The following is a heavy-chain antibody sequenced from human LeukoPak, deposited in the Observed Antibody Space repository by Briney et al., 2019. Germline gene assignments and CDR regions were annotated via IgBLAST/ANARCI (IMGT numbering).Heavy chain of an antibody. CDR2: VYYIGST. V-gene: IGHV4-59*01. CDR1: GGSIGSYS. J-gene: IGHJ4*02. CDR3: ARASGYDHGDYVFDY. D-gene: IGHD4-17*01. Sequence: SETLSLTCTVSGGSIGSYSWNWIRQSPGKGLEWIGYVYYIGSTNYNPSLKSRVTISVDTSKNQFSLRLSSVTAADTAVYYCARASGYDHGDYVFDYWGQGTLVTVSS.